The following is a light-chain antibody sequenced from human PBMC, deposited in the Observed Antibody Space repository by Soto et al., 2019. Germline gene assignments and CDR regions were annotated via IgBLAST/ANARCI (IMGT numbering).Light chain of an antibody. CDR3: QQYGKLPVT. Sequence: EFVLTQSPGTLSLSPGERATLSCRASHTVRNNYLAWYQQKPGQAPRLLIYDASSRATGIPDRFSGSGSGTDFTLTISSLEPEDFAVYYCQQYGKLPVTFGGGTKVDIK. V-gene: IGKV3-20*01. J-gene: IGKJ4*01. CDR1: HTVRNNY. CDR2: DAS.